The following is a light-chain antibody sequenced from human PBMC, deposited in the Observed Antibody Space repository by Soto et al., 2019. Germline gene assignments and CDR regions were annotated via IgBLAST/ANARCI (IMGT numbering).Light chain of an antibody. CDR3: QQSNSYPLT. V-gene: IGKV1-9*01. Sequence: IQLTQSPSSLSASGGDRVTITCRASQGIGSNLAWYLQKPGEAPKLLVYGASTLQGGVPSRFSGSGSGTLFTLTITSLQPEDFATYSCQQSNSYPLTFGGGTKVEIK. CDR2: GAS. CDR1: QGIGSN. J-gene: IGKJ4*01.